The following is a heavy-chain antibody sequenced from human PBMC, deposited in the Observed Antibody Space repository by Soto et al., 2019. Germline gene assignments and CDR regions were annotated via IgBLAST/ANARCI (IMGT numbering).Heavy chain of an antibody. CDR3: AKDPGRYCSSTSCYPGYY. J-gene: IGHJ4*02. CDR2: ISGSGGST. Sequence: PGGSLRVSCAASGFTFSSYAMSWVRQAPGKGLEWVSAISGSGGSTYYADSVKGRFTISRDNSKNTLYLQMNSLRAEDTAVYYCAKDPGRYCSSTSCYPGYYWGQGTLVTVSS. V-gene: IGHV3-23*01. CDR1: GFTFSSYA. D-gene: IGHD2-2*01.